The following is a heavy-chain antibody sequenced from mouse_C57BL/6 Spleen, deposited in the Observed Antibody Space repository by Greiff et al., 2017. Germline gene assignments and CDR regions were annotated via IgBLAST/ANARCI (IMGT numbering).Heavy chain of an antibody. D-gene: IGHD2-3*01. CDR1: GYTFTSYT. CDR2: INPSSGYT. Sequence: QVQLKQSGAELARPGASVKMSCKASGYTFTSYTMHWVKQRPGQGLEWIGYINPSSGYTKYNQKFKDKATLTADKSSSTAYMQLSSLTSEDSAVYYCARPDGYYVDFDYWGQGTTLTVSS. V-gene: IGHV1-4*01. J-gene: IGHJ2*01. CDR3: ARPDGYYVDFDY.